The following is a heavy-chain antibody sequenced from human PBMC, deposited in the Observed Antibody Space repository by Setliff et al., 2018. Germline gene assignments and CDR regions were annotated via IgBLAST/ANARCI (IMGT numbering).Heavy chain of an antibody. CDR3: AREVYGDYPTYYFDY. D-gene: IGHD4-17*01. J-gene: IGHJ4*02. CDR1: GGSISSYY. Sequence: ASETLSLTCTVSGGSISSYYWSWIRQPPGKGLAWIGYIYYIGSTNYNPSLKSRVTISVDTSKNQFSLKLSSVTAADTAVYYCAREVYGDYPTYYFDYWGQGTLVTVSS. V-gene: IGHV4-59*01. CDR2: IYYIGST.